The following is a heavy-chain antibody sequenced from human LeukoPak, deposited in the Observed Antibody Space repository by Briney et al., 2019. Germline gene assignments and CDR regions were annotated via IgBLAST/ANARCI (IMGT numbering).Heavy chain of an antibody. CDR2: IEYDGTDT. CDR3: ARNRLRATATYMDV. CDR1: GFTFSDYS. Sequence: PGGSLRLSCAASGFTFSDYSVNWVRQAPGKGLEWVAFIEYDGTDTHFADSVRGRFTISRDNSEDTLYLQIITLRAVDTAVYYCARNRLRATATYMDVWGKGTTVTVSS. V-gene: IGHV3-30*02. D-gene: IGHD2-15*01. J-gene: IGHJ6*04.